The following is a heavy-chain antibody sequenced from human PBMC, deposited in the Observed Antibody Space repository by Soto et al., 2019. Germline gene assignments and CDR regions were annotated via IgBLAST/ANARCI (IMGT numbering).Heavy chain of an antibody. D-gene: IGHD6-6*01. CDR2: ISGSGDTT. V-gene: IGHV3-23*01. CDR3: VRRHMTETNSSCSSDH. CDR1: GFTFTNYA. Sequence: PGGSLRLSCAASGFTFTNYAMNWVRQTPGKGLEWASTISGSGDTTHYTDSVKGRFTISRDNSKSTLFLQMNSLRADETAVYYCVRRHMTETNSSCSSDHWGQGTTVTVSS. J-gene: IGHJ4*02.